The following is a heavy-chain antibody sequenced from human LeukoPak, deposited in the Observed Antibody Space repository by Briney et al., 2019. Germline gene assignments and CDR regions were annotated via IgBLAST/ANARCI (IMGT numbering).Heavy chain of an antibody. D-gene: IGHD3-22*01. J-gene: IGHJ4*02. V-gene: IGHV1-69*13. Sequence: GASVKVSCKASGGTFSSYAISWVRQAPGQGLEWMGGIIPIFGTANYAQKFQGRVMITADESTSTAYMELSSLRSEDTAVYYCARMRPYDSSGYGYYFDYWGQGTLVTVSS. CDR2: IIPIFGTA. CDR1: GGTFSSYA. CDR3: ARMRPYDSSGYGYYFDY.